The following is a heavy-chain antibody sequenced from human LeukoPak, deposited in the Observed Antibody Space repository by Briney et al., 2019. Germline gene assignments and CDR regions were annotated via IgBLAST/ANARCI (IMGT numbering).Heavy chain of an antibody. V-gene: IGHV3-53*05. J-gene: IGHJ4*02. CDR2: IYSGGST. Sequence: PGGSLRLSCAASGFTVSSNYMSWVRQAPGKGLEWVSVIYSGGSTYYAASVKGRFTISRDNSNNMVYLEMNSLRFEDTALYYCARDLRITFFGVVTATGGLDSWGQGTLVTVSS. D-gene: IGHD3-3*01. CDR1: GFTVSSNY. CDR3: ARDLRITFFGVVTATGGLDS.